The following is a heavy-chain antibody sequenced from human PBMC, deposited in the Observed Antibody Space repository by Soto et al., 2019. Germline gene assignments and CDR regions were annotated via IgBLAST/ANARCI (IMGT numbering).Heavy chain of an antibody. D-gene: IGHD2-15*01. CDR2: IYYSGST. J-gene: IGHJ5*02. CDR3: ARQEGYCSGGSCYFGWFDP. CDR1: GGSISSYY. V-gene: IGHV4-59*08. Sequence: QVQLQESGPGLVKPSETLSLTCTVSGGSISSYYWSWIRQPSGKGLEWIGYIYYSGSTNYNPSLKSRVTISVDTSKNQFSLKLSSVTAADTAVYYCARQEGYCSGGSCYFGWFDPWGQGTLVTVSS.